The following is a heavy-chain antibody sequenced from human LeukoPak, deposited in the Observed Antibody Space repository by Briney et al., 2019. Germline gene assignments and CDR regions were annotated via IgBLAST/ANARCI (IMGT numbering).Heavy chain of an antibody. D-gene: IGHD3-9*01. V-gene: IGHV3-30*02. CDR2: IRYDGSNK. Sequence: PGGSLRLSCAASGFTFSSYGMHWVRQAPGKGLEWVAFIRYDGSNKYYADSVKGRFTISRDNAKNSLYLQMSSLRAEDTAVYYCARVPTYYDILTGALDVWGQGTTVTVSS. CDR3: ARVPTYYDILTGALDV. J-gene: IGHJ6*02. CDR1: GFTFSSYG.